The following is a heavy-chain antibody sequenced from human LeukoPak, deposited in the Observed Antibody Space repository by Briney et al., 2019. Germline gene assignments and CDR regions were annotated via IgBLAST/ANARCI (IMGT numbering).Heavy chain of an antibody. CDR1: GFTVSSNY. Sequence: GGSLRLSCAASGFTVSSNYMSWVRQAPGKGLEWVSVIYSGGSTYYADSVKGRFTISRDNSKNTLYLQMNSLRAEDTAVYYCARVGYCSGGSCYPGGYGMDVWGQGTTVTVSS. V-gene: IGHV3-53*01. J-gene: IGHJ6*02. D-gene: IGHD2-15*01. CDR2: IYSGGST. CDR3: ARVGYCSGGSCYPGGYGMDV.